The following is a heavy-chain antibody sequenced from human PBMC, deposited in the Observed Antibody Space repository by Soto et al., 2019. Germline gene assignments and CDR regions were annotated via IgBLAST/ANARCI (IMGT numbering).Heavy chain of an antibody. CDR2: IIPGFGTA. Sequence: VQLVQSGAEVKKPGSSVKVSCKASGGTFSNYAITWVRQAPGQGLEWMGGIIPGFGTAKYAQRFQGRVTITADKSTSTAYMELFSLTSEDTAVYYCAKKEDYDDYGMDVWGQGTTVTVSS. V-gene: IGHV1-69*06. J-gene: IGHJ6*02. D-gene: IGHD3-22*01. CDR3: AKKEDYDDYGMDV. CDR1: GGTFSNYA.